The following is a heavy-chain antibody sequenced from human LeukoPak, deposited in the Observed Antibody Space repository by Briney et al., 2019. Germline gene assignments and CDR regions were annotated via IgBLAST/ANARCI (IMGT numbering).Heavy chain of an antibody. J-gene: IGHJ6*03. CDR2: ISGSSAAI. V-gene: IGHV3-48*01. CDR1: GFSFSNYA. D-gene: IGHD3-16*01. CDR3: ARDPCRGYNYYSYMDV. Sequence: PGGSLRLSCAASGFSFSNYAMNWVRQAPGKGLEWVSYISGSSAAIYYADSVEGRFTISRDKAKNSLYLQMNSLRAEDTAVYYCARDPCRGYNYYSYMDVWGKGTTVTVSS.